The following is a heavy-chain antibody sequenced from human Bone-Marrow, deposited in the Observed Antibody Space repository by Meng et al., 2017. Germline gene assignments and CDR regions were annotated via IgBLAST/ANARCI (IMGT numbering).Heavy chain of an antibody. CDR2: ISAYNGNT. J-gene: IGHJ6*02. Sequence: ASVKVSCKASGYTFTSYGISWVRQAPGQGLEWMGWISAYNGNTNYAQKLQGRVTMTTDTSTSTAYMELRSLRSDDTAAYYCARGLLWFGEYLYGMDVWGQGTTVTVSS. D-gene: IGHD3-10*01. CDR1: GYTFTSYG. CDR3: ARGLLWFGEYLYGMDV. V-gene: IGHV1-18*01.